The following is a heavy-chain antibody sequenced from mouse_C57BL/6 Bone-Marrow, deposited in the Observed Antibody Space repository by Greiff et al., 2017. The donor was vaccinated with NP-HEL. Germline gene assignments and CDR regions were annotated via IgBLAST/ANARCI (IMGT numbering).Heavy chain of an antibody. Sequence: QVQLQQPGAELVKPGASVKMSCKASGYTFTSYWITWVKQRPGQGLEWIGDIYPGSGSTNYNEKFKSKATLTVDTSSSTAYMQLSSLTSEDSAVYYCARPGPYYYGSSYVGFDYWGQGTTLTVSS. CDR3: ARPGPYYYGSSYVGFDY. CDR1: GYTFTSYW. V-gene: IGHV1-55*01. D-gene: IGHD1-1*01. CDR2: IYPGSGST. J-gene: IGHJ2*01.